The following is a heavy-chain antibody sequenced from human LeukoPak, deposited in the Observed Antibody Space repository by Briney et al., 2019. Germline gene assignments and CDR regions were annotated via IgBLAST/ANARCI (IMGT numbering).Heavy chain of an antibody. CDR2: TSASGNT. V-gene: IGHV4-4*07. Sequence: PSETLSLTCAVSGSSIPNYYWSWIRQPAGKGLEWIGRTSASGNTNYNPSLKSRVTMSADTSKNQFSLKLTSVTAADTAVYYCAREATMAVWGQGTLVTVSS. CDR1: GSSIPNYY. D-gene: IGHD3-10*01. CDR3: AREATMAV. J-gene: IGHJ4*02.